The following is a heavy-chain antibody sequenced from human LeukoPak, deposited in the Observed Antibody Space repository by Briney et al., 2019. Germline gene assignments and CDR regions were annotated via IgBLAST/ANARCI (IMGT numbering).Heavy chain of an antibody. CDR2: ISSSNSYI. CDR3: ANVRADYYDSSGYPPQVFDY. Sequence: GGSLRLSCAASGFTFSSYGMSWVRQAPGKGLEWVSSISSSNSYIYYADSVKGRFTIPRDNAKNSLYLQMNSLRAEDTAVYYCANVRADYYDSSGYPPQVFDYWGQGTLVTVSS. J-gene: IGHJ4*02. D-gene: IGHD3-22*01. V-gene: IGHV3-21*04. CDR1: GFTFSSYG.